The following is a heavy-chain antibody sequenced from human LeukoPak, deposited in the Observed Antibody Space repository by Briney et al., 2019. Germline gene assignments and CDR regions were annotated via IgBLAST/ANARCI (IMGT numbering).Heavy chain of an antibody. V-gene: IGHV3-21*01. Sequence: PGGSLRLSCAASGFTFSSYSMNWVRQAPGKGLEWVSSISSSSSYIYYADSVKGRFTISRDNAKNSLYLQMNSLRAEDTAVYYCAREPDDYYDFWSGYYTQTPYYFDYWGQGTLVTVSS. CDR1: GFTFSSYS. J-gene: IGHJ4*02. CDR2: ISSSSSYI. CDR3: AREPDDYYDFWSGYYTQTPYYFDY. D-gene: IGHD3-3*01.